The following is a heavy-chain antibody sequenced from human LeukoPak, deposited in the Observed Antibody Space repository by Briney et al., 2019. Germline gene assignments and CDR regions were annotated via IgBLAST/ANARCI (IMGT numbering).Heavy chain of an antibody. V-gene: IGHV3-7*01. J-gene: IGHJ4*02. D-gene: IGHD6-19*01. CDR2: INPDGSDK. CDR1: GFIFRDYW. Sequence: GGSLRLSCAGSGFIFRDYWLTWARQAPGKGLEWVANINPDGSDKNYVDSLKGRFTIFRDNAKNLLFLQMNSQRVEDTAVYYCAGPPQAGPFDYWGQGTLVTVSS. CDR3: AGPPQAGPFDY.